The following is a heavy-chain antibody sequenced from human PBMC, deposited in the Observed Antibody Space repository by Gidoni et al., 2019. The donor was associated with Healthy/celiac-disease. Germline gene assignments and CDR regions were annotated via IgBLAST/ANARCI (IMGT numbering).Heavy chain of an antibody. CDR1: GGSISSSSYY. V-gene: IGHV4-39*01. D-gene: IGHD2-2*02. Sequence: QLQLQESGPGLVKPSETLSLTCTVSGGSISSSSYYWGWIRQPPGKGLEWIGSIYYSGSTYYNPSLKSRVTISVDTSKNQFSLKLSSVTAADTAVYYCARHVVGGIRCSSTSCYRLEDYWGQGTLVTVSS. J-gene: IGHJ4*02. CDR2: IYYSGST. CDR3: ARHVVGGIRCSSTSCYRLEDY.